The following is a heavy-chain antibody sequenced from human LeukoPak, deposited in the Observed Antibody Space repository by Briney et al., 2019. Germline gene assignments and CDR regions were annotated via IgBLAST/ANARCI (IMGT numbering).Heavy chain of an antibody. Sequence: PSETLSLTCTVSGGSISSGGYYWSWIRQPPGKGLEWIGYIYHSGSTYYNPSLKSRVTISVDTSKNQFSLKLSSVTAADTAVYYCARIPGYSSSWYWADAFDIWGQGTMVTVSS. CDR1: GGSISSGGYY. D-gene: IGHD6-13*01. CDR2: IYHSGST. J-gene: IGHJ3*02. V-gene: IGHV4-30-2*02. CDR3: ARIPGYSSSWYWADAFDI.